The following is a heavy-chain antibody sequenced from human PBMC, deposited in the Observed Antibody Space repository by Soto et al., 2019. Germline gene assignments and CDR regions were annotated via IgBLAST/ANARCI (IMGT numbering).Heavy chain of an antibody. CDR1: GGSISSGGYY. D-gene: IGHD6-6*01. CDR3: ARGSFSSSSSWFDP. Sequence: SDTLSLNCTVSGGSISSGGYYWSWIRQHPGKGLEWIGYIYYSGRTYYNPSLHSRVSIAVDTTENQFSLKLTSVTAADTSVYYCARGSFSSSSSWFDPWGRGTLVTVSS. J-gene: IGHJ5*02. V-gene: IGHV4-31*03. CDR2: IYYSGRT.